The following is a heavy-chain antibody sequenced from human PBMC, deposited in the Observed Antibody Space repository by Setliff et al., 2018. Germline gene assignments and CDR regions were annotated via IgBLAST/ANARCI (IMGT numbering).Heavy chain of an antibody. CDR1: GYAFFGYF. CDR3: ARENGYYFDY. J-gene: IGHJ4*02. CDR2: IIPILGIA. V-gene: IGHV1-69*10. Sequence: SVKVSCKASGYAFFGYFMNWVRQAPGQGLEWMGGIIPILGIANYAQKFQGRVTITADKSTSTAYMELSSLRSEDTAVYYCARENGYYFDYWGQGTLVTVSS. D-gene: IGHD2-2*03.